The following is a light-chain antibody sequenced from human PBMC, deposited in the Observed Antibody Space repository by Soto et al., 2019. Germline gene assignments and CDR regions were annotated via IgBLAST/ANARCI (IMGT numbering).Light chain of an antibody. CDR1: SSNIGNNF. CDR2: DNN. J-gene: IGLJ1*01. Sequence: QSVLTQPPSVSAAPGQKVTISCSGSSSNIGNNFVSWYQQVPGTAPKLLIYDNNKRPSGIPDRFSGSKSGTSATLGITGLQTGDEADYYCGTWYTRLSTPYVFGTGTKVTVL. V-gene: IGLV1-51*01. CDR3: GTWYTRLSTPYV.